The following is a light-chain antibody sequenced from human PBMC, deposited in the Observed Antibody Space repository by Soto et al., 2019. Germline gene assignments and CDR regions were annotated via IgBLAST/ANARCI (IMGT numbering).Light chain of an antibody. V-gene: IGLV1-40*01. CDR2: GNN. CDR3: QSYDTSLGGFYV. Sequence: QSVLTQPPSVSGAPGQRITVSCTWSNSNIGPGSVVHWYQFLPGTAPKLLISGNNIRPSGVPDRFSGSKSGTSASLAITGLQPEDEADYYCQSYDTSLGGFYVFGTGTK. CDR1: NSNIGPGSV. J-gene: IGLJ1*01.